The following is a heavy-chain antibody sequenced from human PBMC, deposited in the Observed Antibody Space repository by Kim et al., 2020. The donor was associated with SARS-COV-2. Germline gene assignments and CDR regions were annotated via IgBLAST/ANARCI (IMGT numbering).Heavy chain of an antibody. Sequence: GGSLRLSCAASGFTFSSYGMHWVRQAPGKGLEWVAVISYDGSNKYYADSVKGRFTISRDNSKNTLYLQMNSLRAEDTAVYYCAKDGRIAAAGTGWFDPWG. D-gene: IGHD6-13*01. CDR1: GFTFSSYG. CDR3: AKDGRIAAAGTGWFDP. CDR2: ISYDGSNK. J-gene: IGHJ5*02. V-gene: IGHV3-30*18.